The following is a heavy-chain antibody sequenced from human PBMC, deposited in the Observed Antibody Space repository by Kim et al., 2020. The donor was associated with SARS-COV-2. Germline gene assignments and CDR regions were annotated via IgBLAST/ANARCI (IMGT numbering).Heavy chain of an antibody. D-gene: IGHD6-19*01. V-gene: IGHV4-39*01. Sequence: YNPYLKSRVPISVDTSKHQFSLKLSSVTAADTAVYYCARIAVAGPHGNDYCGQGTLVTVSS. J-gene: IGHJ4*02. CDR3: ARIAVAGPHGNDY.